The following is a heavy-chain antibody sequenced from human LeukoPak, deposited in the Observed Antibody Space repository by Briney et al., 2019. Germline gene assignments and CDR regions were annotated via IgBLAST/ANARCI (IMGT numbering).Heavy chain of an antibody. CDR2: IKQDGSEK. CDR3: ARVRGSSYFDY. V-gene: IGHV3-7*01. CDR1: GFTFSSYW. D-gene: IGHD6-6*01. Sequence: WGSLRLSCAASGFTFSSYWMSWVRQAPGKGLEWVANIKQDGSEKYYVDSVKGRFTISRDNAKNSLYLQMNSLRAEDTAVYYCARVRGSSYFDYWGQGTLVTVSS. J-gene: IGHJ4*02.